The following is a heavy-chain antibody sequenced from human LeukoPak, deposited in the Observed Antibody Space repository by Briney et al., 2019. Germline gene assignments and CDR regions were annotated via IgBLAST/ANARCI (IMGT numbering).Heavy chain of an antibody. Sequence: GGSLRLSRAASEFTVSTNYMSWVRQAPGKGLEWVSVIYSGGSTYYADSVKGRFTISRDNSKNTLYLQMNSLRAEDTAVYYCARVIVGQQLDYFDYWGQGTLVTVSS. V-gene: IGHV3-66*01. J-gene: IGHJ4*02. CDR2: IYSGGST. D-gene: IGHD6-13*01. CDR3: ARVIVGQQLDYFDY. CDR1: EFTVSTNY.